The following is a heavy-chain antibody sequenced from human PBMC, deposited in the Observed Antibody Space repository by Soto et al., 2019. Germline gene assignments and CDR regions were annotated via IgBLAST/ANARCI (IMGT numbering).Heavy chain of an antibody. Sequence: GGSLRLSCAASGFTFSSYSMNWVRQAPGKGLEWVSSISSSSSYIYYADSVKGRFTISRDNAKNSLYLQMNSLRAEDTAVYYCASDYSNYYAIQAKDDYWGQGTLVTVSS. CDR2: ISSSSSYI. J-gene: IGHJ4*02. V-gene: IGHV3-21*01. D-gene: IGHD4-4*01. CDR3: ASDYSNYYAIQAKDDY. CDR1: GFTFSSYS.